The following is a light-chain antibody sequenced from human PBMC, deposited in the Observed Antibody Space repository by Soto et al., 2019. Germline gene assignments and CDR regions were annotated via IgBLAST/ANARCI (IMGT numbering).Light chain of an antibody. CDR3: QQYNNLPYT. CDR1: QAISKY. CDR2: DAS. Sequence: DIQMNQSTSSLSASLGDRVTITCQASQAISKYLHWYHQRPGKAPILVIYDASNLEAGAPSRFSGAGSGTSFTLTISSLQPEDIGTYFCQQYNNLPYTFGQGTKLDIK. V-gene: IGKV1-33*01. J-gene: IGKJ2*01.